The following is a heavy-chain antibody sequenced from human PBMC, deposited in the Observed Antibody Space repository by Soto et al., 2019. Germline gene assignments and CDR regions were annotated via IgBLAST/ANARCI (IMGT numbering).Heavy chain of an antibody. V-gene: IGHV3-64D*06. CDR3: VKGRCRNTTCYTVFLDF. CDR2: ISSNGDTT. J-gene: IGHJ4*02. CDR1: GFDFKNYA. D-gene: IGHD2-2*01. Sequence: PGGSLRLSCSASGFDFKNYAMHWVRQAPGKGPEYPSGISSNGDTTYYADSVKDRITISRDNSNNAVYLQLSSLTTADTAVYHCVKGRCRNTTCYTVFLDFWGRGTLVTVSS.